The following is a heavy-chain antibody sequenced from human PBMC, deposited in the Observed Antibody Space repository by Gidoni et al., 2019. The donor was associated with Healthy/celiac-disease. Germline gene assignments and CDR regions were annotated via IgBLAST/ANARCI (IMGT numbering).Heavy chain of an antibody. CDR2: IIPIFGTA. J-gene: IGHJ5*02. D-gene: IGHD2-2*01. Sequence: QVQLVQSGPAVKKPGSSVKVSCKASGGTVSSYAISWVRQAPGQGLVWMEGIIPIFGTANYAQKGQGRVTITANESTSTAYMGLISLRSEDAAVYYCAIDQNALGFDPWGQGTLVTVSS. CDR3: AIDQNALGFDP. CDR1: GGTVSSYA. V-gene: IGHV1-69*01.